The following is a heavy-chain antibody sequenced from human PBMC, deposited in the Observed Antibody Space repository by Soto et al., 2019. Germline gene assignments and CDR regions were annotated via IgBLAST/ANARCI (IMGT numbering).Heavy chain of an antibody. D-gene: IGHD1-26*01. J-gene: IGHJ3*02. CDR2: VNPSTGAA. V-gene: IGHV1-46*01. Sequence: QVHLVQSGAELKKPGASVTVSCKASGYSFTSYFMHWVRQAPGQGLEWMGVVNPSTGAAGYAQNFQGRITMTRDTSTSTVYMELRCLKSEDSAVYYCARDGRPGRVGRPLPVTSDAFNIWGQGTVVTVSS. CDR3: ARDGRPGRVGRPLPVTSDAFNI. CDR1: GYSFTSYF.